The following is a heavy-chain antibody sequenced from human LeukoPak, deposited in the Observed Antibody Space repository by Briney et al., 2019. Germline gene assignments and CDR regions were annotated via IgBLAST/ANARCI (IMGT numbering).Heavy chain of an antibody. CDR3: ARVAPNRRYCSGGSCLNYFDY. J-gene: IGHJ4*02. D-gene: IGHD2-15*01. CDR1: GYTFINYG. V-gene: IGHV1-18*01. CDR2: ISAYNGHT. Sequence: GASVKVSCKASGYTFINYGITWVRQAPGQGLEWMGWISAYNGHTNYAQKLQGRVTMTTDTSTSTAYMELRSLRSDDTAVYYCARVAPNRRYCSGGSCLNYFDYWGQGTLVTVSS.